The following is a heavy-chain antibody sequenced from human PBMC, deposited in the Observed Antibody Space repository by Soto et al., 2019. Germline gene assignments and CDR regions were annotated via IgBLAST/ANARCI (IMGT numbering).Heavy chain of an antibody. V-gene: IGHV3-73*02. CDR2: IRSKANDYAT. D-gene: IGHD2-15*01. J-gene: IGHJ1*01. CDR3: TGGYCTGGTCYSGYLQH. CDR1: GFTFSGST. Sequence: DVQLVQSGGGLVQPGGSLKLSCAASGFTFSGSTVHWVRQASGEGLQWVGRIRSKANDYATTYIASVKGRFTISRDDSRNTAYLQMRDLKTEDTAVYYCTGGYCTGGTCYSGYLQHWGQGALVTVFS.